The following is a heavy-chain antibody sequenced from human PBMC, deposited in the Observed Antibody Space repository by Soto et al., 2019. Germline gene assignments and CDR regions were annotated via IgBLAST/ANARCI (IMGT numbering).Heavy chain of an antibody. D-gene: IGHD1-26*01. V-gene: IGHV4-39*01. J-gene: IGHJ4*02. Sequence: QLQLQESGPGLVKPSETLSLTCTVSGGSISSSSYYWGWIRQPPGKGLEWIGSIYYSGSTYYNPSLKSGVPISVDTSKNQFSLKLSSVTAADTAVYYCARGGPVGVDYWGQGTLVTVSS. CDR3: ARGGPVGVDY. CDR2: IYYSGST. CDR1: GGSISSSSYY.